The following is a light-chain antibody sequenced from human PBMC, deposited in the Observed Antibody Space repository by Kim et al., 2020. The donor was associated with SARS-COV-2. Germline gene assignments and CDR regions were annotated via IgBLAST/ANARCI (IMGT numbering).Light chain of an antibody. CDR1: QSVTSN. V-gene: IGKV3-15*01. J-gene: IGKJ3*01. CDR3: QQYNNWPPVT. Sequence: EIVMTQSPATLSVSLGERATLSCRASQSVTSNLAWYQHKPGQPPRLLIYGASTRAADVPARFSGGGSGTEFTLTIGSLQSEDFAVYYCQQYNNWPPVTFGPGTKVDIK. CDR2: GAS.